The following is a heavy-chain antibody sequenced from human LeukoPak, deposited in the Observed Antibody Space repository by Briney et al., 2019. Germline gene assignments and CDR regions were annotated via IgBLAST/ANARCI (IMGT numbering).Heavy chain of an antibody. CDR3: ARNSGLRGRRYYFDY. CDR1: GGSFSGYY. J-gene: IGHJ4*02. D-gene: IGHD1-26*01. Sequence: SETLSLTCAVYGGSFSGYYWSWIRQPPGKGLEWIGEINHSGSTNYNPSLKSRVTISVDTSKNQFSLKLSPVTAADTAVYYCARNSGLRGRRYYFDYWGQGTLVTVSS. V-gene: IGHV4-34*01. CDR2: INHSGST.